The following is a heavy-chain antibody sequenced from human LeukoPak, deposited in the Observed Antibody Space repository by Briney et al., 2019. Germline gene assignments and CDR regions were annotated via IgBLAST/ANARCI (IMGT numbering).Heavy chain of an antibody. J-gene: IGHJ6*03. D-gene: IGHD2-2*01. V-gene: IGHV1-69*13. CDR2: IIPIFGTA. Sequence: SVKVSCKASGGTFSSYAISWVRQAPGQGLEWMGGIIPIFGTANYAQKFQGRVTITADESTSTAYMELSSLGSEDTAVYYCARGGLYCSSTSCRHYYYYMDVWGKGTTVTISS. CDR1: GGTFSSYA. CDR3: ARGGLYCSSTSCRHYYYYMDV.